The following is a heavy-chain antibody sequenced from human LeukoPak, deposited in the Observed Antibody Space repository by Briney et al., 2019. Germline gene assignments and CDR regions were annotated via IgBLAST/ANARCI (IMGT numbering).Heavy chain of an antibody. V-gene: IGHV1-69*05. CDR1: GGTFSSYA. Sequence: SVKVSCKASGGTFSSYAISWVRQVPGQGLEWMGGIIPIFGTANYAQKFQGRVTITTDESTSTAYMELSSLRSEDTAVYYCARARVDIVVVPGISYYFDYWGQGTLVTVSS. J-gene: IGHJ4*02. CDR2: IIPIFGTA. D-gene: IGHD2-2*01. CDR3: ARARVDIVVVPGISYYFDY.